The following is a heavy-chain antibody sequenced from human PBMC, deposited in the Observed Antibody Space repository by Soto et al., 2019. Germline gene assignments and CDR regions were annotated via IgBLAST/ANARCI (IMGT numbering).Heavy chain of an antibody. CDR2: FDPEDGER. Sequence: QVQLVQSGAEVKKPGASVKVSCKVFGFTLTDLSMHWVRQAPGKGLQWRGGFDPEDGERTYAQKFQGRVTMTEDTTTNTANMELSSLRSEDTAVYYCATDLQIVGRTTSLEYFQHWGQGTLVTGSS. CDR1: GFTLTDLS. CDR3: ATDLQIVGRTTSLEYFQH. V-gene: IGHV1-24*01. J-gene: IGHJ1*01. D-gene: IGHD1-26*01.